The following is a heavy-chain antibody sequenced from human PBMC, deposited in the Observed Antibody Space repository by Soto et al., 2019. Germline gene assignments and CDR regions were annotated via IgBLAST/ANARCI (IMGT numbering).Heavy chain of an antibody. CDR2: IYYSGST. D-gene: IGHD3-10*01. CDR3: PRANQRVYYGSGRPRQNNWFDP. CDR1: GGSISSGGYY. V-gene: IGHV4-31*03. J-gene: IGHJ5*02. Sequence: TLSLTCTVSGGSISSGGYYWRWIRQHPGKGLGWIGYIYYSGSTYYNPSLKSRVTISVDTSKNQLSLKLSSVTAADTAGYYCPRANQRVYYGSGRPRQNNWFDPWGEGTLVKVST.